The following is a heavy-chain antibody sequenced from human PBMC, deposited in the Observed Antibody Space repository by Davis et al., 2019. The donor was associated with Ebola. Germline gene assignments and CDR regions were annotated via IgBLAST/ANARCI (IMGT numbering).Heavy chain of an antibody. D-gene: IGHD1-26*01. CDR3: ARGRTTQSGSYSTYNYYYGMDV. Sequence: AASVKVSCKASGYTFTTYDINWVRQATGQGLEWMGWINPNTGNTGYAQKFQGRVTMTRNTSISTAYMELSSLRSEDTAVYYCARGRTTQSGSYSTYNYYYGMDVWGQGTTVTVSS. J-gene: IGHJ6*02. CDR2: INPNTGNT. CDR1: GYTFTTYD. V-gene: IGHV1-8*01.